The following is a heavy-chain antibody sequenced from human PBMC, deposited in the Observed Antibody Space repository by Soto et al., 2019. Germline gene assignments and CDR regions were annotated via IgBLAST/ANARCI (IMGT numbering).Heavy chain of an antibody. D-gene: IGHD6-19*01. V-gene: IGHV4-61*08. CDR1: GGSISSGGYY. Sequence: SETLSLTCTVSGGSISSGGYYWSWIRQHPGKGLEWIGYIFYSGSTNYNPSLKSRVTTSIDTSKNQFSLRLSSVTAADTAVYYCATWSNSSGWYGAFDIWGQGTMVTVSS. CDR3: ATWSNSSGWYGAFDI. CDR2: IFYSGST. J-gene: IGHJ3*02.